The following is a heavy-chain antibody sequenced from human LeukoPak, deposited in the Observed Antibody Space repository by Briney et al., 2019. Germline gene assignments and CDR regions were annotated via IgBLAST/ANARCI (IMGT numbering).Heavy chain of an antibody. D-gene: IGHD3-22*01. CDR1: GGSISSSSYY. CDR2: IYYSGST. Sequence: SETLSLTCTVSGGSISSSSYYWGWIRQPPGKGLEWIGGIYYSGSTYYNPSLKSRVTISVGTSKNQFSLKLSSVTAADTAVYYCASEYYYDSSGYYYGFDPWGQGTLVTVSS. V-gene: IGHV4-39*07. CDR3: ASEYYYDSSGYYYGFDP. J-gene: IGHJ5*02.